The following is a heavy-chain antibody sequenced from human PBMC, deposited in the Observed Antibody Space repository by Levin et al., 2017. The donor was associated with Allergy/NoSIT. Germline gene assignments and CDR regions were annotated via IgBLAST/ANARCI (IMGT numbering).Heavy chain of an antibody. CDR2: IRNKANDYTT. CDR1: GFTFSDHY. V-gene: IGHV3-72*01. D-gene: IGHD2-2*01. CDR3: TRGRKVSTKYYDPMDV. Sequence: GESLKISCAASGFTFSDHYMDWVRQAPGKGLEWVGRIRNKANDYTTVYPASVKGRFTFSRDDSECSLYLQMNSLKTDDTAVYYCTRGRKVSTKYYDPMDVWGQGTTVTVSS. J-gene: IGHJ6*02.